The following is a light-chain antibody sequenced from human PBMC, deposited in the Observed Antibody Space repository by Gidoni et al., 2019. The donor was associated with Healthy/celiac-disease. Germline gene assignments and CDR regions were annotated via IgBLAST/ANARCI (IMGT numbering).Light chain of an antibody. CDR2: AAS. J-gene: IGKJ3*01. CDR1: QHISSW. V-gene: IGKV1D-12*01. Sequence: DIQMTQSPSSVSASVGDRVTITCRASQHISSWLAWYQQKPGKAPKLLIYAASSLQSAVHSSFSVSGSGTDFTLTLSILQPEDFETYYCQQANSCPPGFTFGPGTKVDIK. CDR3: QQANSCPPGFT.